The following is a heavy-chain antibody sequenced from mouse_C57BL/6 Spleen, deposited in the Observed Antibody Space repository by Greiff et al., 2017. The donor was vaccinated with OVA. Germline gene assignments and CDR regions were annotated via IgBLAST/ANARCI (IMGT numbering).Heavy chain of an antibody. CDR3: TRKGYYYGSSYGWFAY. CDR2: IRNKANNHAT. V-gene: IGHV6-6*01. J-gene: IGHJ3*01. CDR1: GFTFSDAW. Sequence: DVKLVESGGGLVQPGGSMKLSCAASGFTFSDAWMDWVRQSPEKGLEWVAEIRNKANNHATYYAESVKGRFTISRDDSKSSVYLQMNSLRAEDTGIYYCTRKGYYYGSSYGWFAYWGQGTLVTVSA. D-gene: IGHD1-1*01.